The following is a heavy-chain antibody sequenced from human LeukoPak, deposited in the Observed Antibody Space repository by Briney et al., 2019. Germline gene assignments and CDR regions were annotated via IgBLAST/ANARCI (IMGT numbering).Heavy chain of an antibody. Sequence: GGSLRLFCAASGFNFRGYVMSWVRQAPGKGLEWVSAISGCGGRAHSAASVRGRFTISRDNSQNTLQLQMNSLRAEDTAVYYCANDPGSYYRRYYFDYWGQGTRVSVSS. V-gene: IGHV3-23*01. CDR3: ANDPGSYYRRYYFDY. J-gene: IGHJ4*02. CDR2: ISGCGGRA. CDR1: GFNFRGYV. D-gene: IGHD3-10*01.